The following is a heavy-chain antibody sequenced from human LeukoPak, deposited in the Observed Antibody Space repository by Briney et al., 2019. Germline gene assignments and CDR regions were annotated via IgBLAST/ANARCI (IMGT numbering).Heavy chain of an antibody. CDR3: ARHHMNYYGSGSPFDP. CDR1: GYSFTNHW. J-gene: IGHJ5*02. CDR2: IYPGDSHT. V-gene: IGHV5-51*01. Sequence: GESLKISCKGSGYSFTNHWIGWVRQMPGKGLEWMGIIYPGDSHTRYSPSFQGQVTISADKSISTAYLQWSSLEASDTAMYYCARHHMNYYGSGSPFDPWGQGTLVTVSS. D-gene: IGHD3-10*01.